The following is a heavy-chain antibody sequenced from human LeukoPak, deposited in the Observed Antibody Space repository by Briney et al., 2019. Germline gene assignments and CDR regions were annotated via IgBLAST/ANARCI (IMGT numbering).Heavy chain of an antibody. CDR3: AREGVDSYGSAPFFDY. CDR2: IKQDGSEK. V-gene: IGHV3-7*01. CDR1: GFTFSSYW. Sequence: GGSLRLSCAASGFTFSSYWMSWVRQAPGKGLEWVANIKQDGSEKYYVDSVKGRFTISRDNAKNSLYLQMNSLRAEDTAVYYCAREGVDSYGSAPFFDYWGQGTLVTVSS. D-gene: IGHD5-18*01. J-gene: IGHJ4*02.